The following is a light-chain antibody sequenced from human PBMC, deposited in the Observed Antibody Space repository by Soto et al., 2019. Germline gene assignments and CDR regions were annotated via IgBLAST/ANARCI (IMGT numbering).Light chain of an antibody. CDR3: QQYIKWPIT. CDR1: QSISIY. Sequence: EIVLTQSPGTLSLSPGERATLSCRASQSISIYLAWYQQKPGQAPRLLIYDASNRATGIPARFSGSGSGTDFTLTVSSLQSEDFAVYYCQQYIKWPITFGQGTRLEIK. CDR2: DAS. V-gene: IGKV3-11*01. J-gene: IGKJ5*01.